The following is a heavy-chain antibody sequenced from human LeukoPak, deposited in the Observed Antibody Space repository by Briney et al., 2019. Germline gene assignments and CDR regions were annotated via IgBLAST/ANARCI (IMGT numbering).Heavy chain of an antibody. CDR3: ARVGEDYGDYVAY. CDR1: GFTFSIYS. J-gene: IGHJ4*02. CDR2: ISSSSSTI. V-gene: IGHV3-48*01. D-gene: IGHD4-17*01. Sequence: GGSLRLSCAASGFTFSIYSMNWLRQAPGKGREWVSYISSSSSTIYYADSVKGRFTISRDNAKNSLYLQMNSLRAEDTAVYYCARVGEDYGDYVAYWGQGTLVTVSS.